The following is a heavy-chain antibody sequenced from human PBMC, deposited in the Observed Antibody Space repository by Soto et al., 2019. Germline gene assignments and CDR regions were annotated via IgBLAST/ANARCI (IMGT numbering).Heavy chain of an antibody. CDR2: IYPPNSDT. D-gene: IGHD2-2*01. Sequence: PGESLKISCKGSGYNFATYWIGWVRQTPGKGLEWIGIIYPPNSDTKYSPSFEGQVTISAEKSINTAYLQWSSLTASDTAVYSCARHRLYSSSWTTFDYWGQGT. J-gene: IGHJ4*02. CDR3: ARHRLYSSSWTTFDY. CDR1: GYNFATYW. V-gene: IGHV5-51*01.